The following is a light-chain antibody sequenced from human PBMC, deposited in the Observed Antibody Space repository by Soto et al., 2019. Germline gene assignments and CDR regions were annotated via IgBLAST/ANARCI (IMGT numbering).Light chain of an antibody. CDR1: DSNVGINF. V-gene: IGLV1-47*02. CDR2: TND. CDR3: AAWDDSLGGVV. J-gene: IGLJ2*01. Sequence: QTVVTQPPSASATPGQRVTISCSGSDSNVGINFVYWYQQLPGTAPKLLIYTNDQRPSGVPDRFSGSKSGTSASLAISGLRSEDEADYYCAAWDDSLGGVVFGGGTKLTVL.